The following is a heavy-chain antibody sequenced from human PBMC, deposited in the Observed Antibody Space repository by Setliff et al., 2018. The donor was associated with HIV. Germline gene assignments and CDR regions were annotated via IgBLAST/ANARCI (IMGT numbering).Heavy chain of an antibody. V-gene: IGHV4-61*08. CDR1: GGSMSSGDYF. Sequence: PSETLSLTCSVSGGSMSSGDYFWTWIRQAPGKGLEWIGYIYYSGSTNYNPSLKSRVTISVDTSKKQFSLKLRSVTAADTAVYYCARGHYSSSSGWGQGALVTVSS. D-gene: IGHD6-6*01. CDR2: IYYSGST. J-gene: IGHJ4*02. CDR3: ARGHYSSSSG.